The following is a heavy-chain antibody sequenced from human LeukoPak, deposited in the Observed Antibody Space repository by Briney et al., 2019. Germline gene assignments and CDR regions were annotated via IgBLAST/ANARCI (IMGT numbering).Heavy chain of an antibody. J-gene: IGHJ6*03. CDR1: GFTFSSYE. V-gene: IGHV3-48*03. D-gene: IGHD6-19*01. CDR2: ISSSGSTI. CDR3: ARSPAVAGNWGYLYYMDV. Sequence: GGSLRLSCAASGFTFSSYEMNWVRQAPGKGLEWVSYISSSGSTIYYADSVKGRFTISRDNAKNSLYLQMNSLRAEDTAVYYCARSPAVAGNWGYLYYMDVWGKGTTVTVSS.